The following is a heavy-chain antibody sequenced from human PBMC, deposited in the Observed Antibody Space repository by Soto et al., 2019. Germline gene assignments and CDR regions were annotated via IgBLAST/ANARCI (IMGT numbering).Heavy chain of an antibody. V-gene: IGHV3-9*01. CDR1: GFKYEAFA. CDR2: ISWNSDST. Sequence: EVQLVESGGGLVEPGKSLRLSCVVSGFKYEAFAMNWVRQAPGKGLERVSGISWNSDSTGYADSVTGRFTISRDNAKNSLYLQMRNLTGDDTAIYYCFKDIRRYTNGLDVWGPGTSVTVAS. J-gene: IGHJ6*02. D-gene: IGHD5-18*01. CDR3: FKDIRRYTNGLDV.